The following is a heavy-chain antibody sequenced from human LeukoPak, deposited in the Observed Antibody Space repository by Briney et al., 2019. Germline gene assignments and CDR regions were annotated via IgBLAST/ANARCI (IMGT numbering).Heavy chain of an antibody. D-gene: IGHD1-26*01. CDR1: GFTVSSNY. CDR3: ARDRSSGSYFDAFDI. V-gene: IGHV3-66*02. CDR2: IYSDGST. J-gene: IGHJ3*02. Sequence: GGSLRLSCAASGFTVSSNYMSWVRQAPGKGLEWVSVIYSDGSTYYADSVKGRFTISRDNSKNTLYLQMNSLRAEDTAVYYCARDRSSGSYFDAFDIWGQGTMVTVSS.